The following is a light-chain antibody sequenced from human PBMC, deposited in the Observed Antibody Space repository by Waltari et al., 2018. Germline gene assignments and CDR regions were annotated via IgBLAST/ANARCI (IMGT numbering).Light chain of an antibody. V-gene: IGKV1-5*03. Sequence: DIQMTQSPSTLSASIGDRVTIPCRASQSVNSWLAWYQQKPGKAPKLLIYKASNLDSRVPSRFSGGGSGTEFTLTISSLQPDDFATYYCQQYNSYSLWTFGQGTKVEIK. CDR1: QSVNSW. CDR3: QQYNSYSLWT. J-gene: IGKJ1*01. CDR2: KAS.